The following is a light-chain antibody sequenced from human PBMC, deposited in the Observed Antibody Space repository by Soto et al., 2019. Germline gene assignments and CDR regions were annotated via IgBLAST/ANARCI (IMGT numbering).Light chain of an antibody. CDR1: QSVSSN. CDR3: HDYDIRPQT. Sequence: EVVMTQSPATLSVSPGERATLSCRASQSVSSNLAWYQQTPGQAPRLLIYDASTRATGIPARFSGSGSGTEFTLTISSLQVEGFAVYYCHDYDIRPQTFGQWTKVEIK. CDR2: DAS. J-gene: IGKJ1*01. V-gene: IGKV3-15*01.